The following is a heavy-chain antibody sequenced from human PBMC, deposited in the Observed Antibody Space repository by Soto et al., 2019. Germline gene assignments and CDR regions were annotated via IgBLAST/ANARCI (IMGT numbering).Heavy chain of an antibody. Sequence: GGSLRLSCAASGFTFSSYGMHWVHQAPGEGLEWVAVISYDGSNKYYADSVKGRFTISRDNYKNTLYLQMNSLTAEDTAVYYCAKAGTGYSSGWYWFDPWGQGTLVTVSS. J-gene: IGHJ5*02. CDR1: GFTFSSYG. CDR2: ISYDGSNK. D-gene: IGHD6-19*01. V-gene: IGHV3-30*18. CDR3: AKAGTGYSSGWYWFDP.